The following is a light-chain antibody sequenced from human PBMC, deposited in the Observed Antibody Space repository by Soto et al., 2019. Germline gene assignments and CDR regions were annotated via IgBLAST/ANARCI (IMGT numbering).Light chain of an antibody. CDR1: RSLSSSF. CDR3: QQYSSSLRT. V-gene: IGKV3-20*01. J-gene: IGKJ1*01. Sequence: DIVLTQSPGTLSLSPGERATLSCRASRSLSSSFLAWYQQTPGQAPRLLIHGASTRAPGIPDRFRGSGSGTDFNLTIRRLEAEDFAVYYCQQYSSSLRTFGQGTKVEIK. CDR2: GAS.